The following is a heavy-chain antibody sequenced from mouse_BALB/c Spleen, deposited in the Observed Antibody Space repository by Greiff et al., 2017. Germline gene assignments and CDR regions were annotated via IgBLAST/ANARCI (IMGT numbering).Heavy chain of an antibody. CDR3: ARWGLLRGYAMDD. CDR2: ILPGSGST. J-gene: IGHJ4*01. D-gene: IGHD1-1*01. CDR1: GYTFSSYW. V-gene: IGHV1-9*01. Sequence: VQLQQSGAELMKPGASVKISCKATGYTFSSYWIEWVKQRPGHGLEWIGEILPGSGSTNYNEKFKGKATFTADTSSNTAYMQLSSLTSEDSAVYYCARWGLLRGYAMDDWGQGTSVTVSS.